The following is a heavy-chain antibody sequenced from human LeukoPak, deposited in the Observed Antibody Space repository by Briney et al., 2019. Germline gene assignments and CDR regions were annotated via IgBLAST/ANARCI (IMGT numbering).Heavy chain of an antibody. Sequence: GGSLRLSCAVSGFTSSSYWMSWVRQAPGKGLEWVANIKQDGSEKYYVDSVKGRFTISRDNAKNSLYLQMNSLRAEDTAVYYCARAPYCIGGSCRFDYRGQGTLVTVSS. CDR1: GFTSSSYW. CDR2: IKQDGSEK. J-gene: IGHJ4*02. V-gene: IGHV3-7*03. D-gene: IGHD2-15*01. CDR3: ARAPYCIGGSCRFDY.